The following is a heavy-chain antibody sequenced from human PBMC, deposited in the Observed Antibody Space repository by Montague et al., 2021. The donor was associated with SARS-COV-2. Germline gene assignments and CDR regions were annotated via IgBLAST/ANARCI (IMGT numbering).Heavy chain of an antibody. CDR1: GGSISSGNYY. D-gene: IGHD5-12*01. Sequence: TLSLTCTVSGGSISSGNYYWSWIRQPTGKGLEWIRRIYTSGSTNHNPSLKSRVTISVDTSKNQLSLKLSSVTAADTAVYYCASVSWLRGDFDLWGQGTLVTVSS. CDR3: ASVSWLRGDFDL. V-gene: IGHV4-61*02. J-gene: IGHJ3*01. CDR2: IYTSGST.